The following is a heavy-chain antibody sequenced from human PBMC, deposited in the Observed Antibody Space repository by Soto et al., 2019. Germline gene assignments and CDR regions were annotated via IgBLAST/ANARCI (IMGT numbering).Heavy chain of an antibody. V-gene: IGHV3-7*03. J-gene: IGHJ4*02. CDR2: IKQDGSEK. CDR1: GFTFSNYW. Sequence: EVQLVESGGGLVQPGGSLRLSCAASGFTFSNYWMNWVRQAPGKGLEWVANIKQDGSEKYYVDSVRGRFTISRDNARNARYLQMNSRRAEDTAVYYCATQAFDYWGQGSLVTVSS. CDR3: ATQAFDY.